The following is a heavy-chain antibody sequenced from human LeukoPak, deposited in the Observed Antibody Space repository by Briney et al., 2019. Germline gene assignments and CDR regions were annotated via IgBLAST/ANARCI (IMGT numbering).Heavy chain of an antibody. Sequence: PSETLSLTCAVFGQFFGYYYWNWFRQPRGKALEWMGEINHSGSTNYSPSLNSRVTISVDTSKSQFSLTVKPVTAADTSVYYCARGNYIDSSRGFDFWGQGTPVAVCS. CDR2: INHSGST. J-gene: IGHJ4*02. CDR1: GQFFGYYY. V-gene: IGHV4-34*01. CDR3: ARGNYIDSSRGFDF. D-gene: IGHD1-7*01.